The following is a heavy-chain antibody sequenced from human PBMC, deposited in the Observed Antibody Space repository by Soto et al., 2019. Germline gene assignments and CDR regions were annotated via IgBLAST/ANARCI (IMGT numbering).Heavy chain of an antibody. Sequence: GGSLRLSCVASGFTFSSCGMSWVRQAPGKGLEWVSDISSSGVTTHYADSVKGRFTIFRDNSKNTLYLQMNTLRVEDTAVYYCAKLPKIRVTMSYSYMDVWGKGTTVTVSS. J-gene: IGHJ6*03. CDR1: GFTFSSCG. CDR3: AKLPKIRVTMSYSYMDV. V-gene: IGHV3-23*01. D-gene: IGHD3-3*01. CDR2: ISSSGVTT.